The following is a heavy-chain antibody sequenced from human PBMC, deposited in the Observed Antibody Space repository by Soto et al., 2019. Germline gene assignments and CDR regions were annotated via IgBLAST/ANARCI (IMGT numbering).Heavy chain of an antibody. CDR1: GFTFSSYG. CDR3: ARDLPPSLHADTGFGFDY. J-gene: IGHJ4*02. V-gene: IGHV3-33*01. CDR2: IWYDGSNK. D-gene: IGHD2-8*02. Sequence: QVQLVESGGGVVQPGRSLRLSCAASGFTFSSYGMHWVRQAPGKGLEWVAVIWYDGSNKYYADSVKGRFTISRDNSKNTQYLQMSSLRAEDTAVYYCARDLPPSLHADTGFGFDYWGQGTLVTVSS.